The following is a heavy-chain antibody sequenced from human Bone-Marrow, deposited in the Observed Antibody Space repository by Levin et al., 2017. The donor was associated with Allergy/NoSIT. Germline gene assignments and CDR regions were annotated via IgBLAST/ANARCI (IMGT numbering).Heavy chain of an antibody. CDR2: IIPIFGTA. CDR3: ARRAYYDFWSGYPKPPYYYYGMDV. D-gene: IGHD3-3*01. Sequence: AASVKVSCKASGGTFSSYAISWVRQAPGQGLEWMGGIIPIFGTANYAQKFQGRVTITADESTSTAYMELSSLRSEDTAVYYCARRAYYDFWSGYPKPPYYYYGMDVWGQGTTVTVSS. CDR1: GGTFSSYA. V-gene: IGHV1-69*13. J-gene: IGHJ6*02.